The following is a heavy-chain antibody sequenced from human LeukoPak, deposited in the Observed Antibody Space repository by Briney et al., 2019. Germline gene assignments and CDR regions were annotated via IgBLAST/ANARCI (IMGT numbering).Heavy chain of an antibody. CDR3: AGGGDSGWAIDN. V-gene: IGHV3-48*02. J-gene: IGHJ4*02. CDR1: GVSSNTYY. D-gene: IGHD6-19*01. CDR2: IDTQSQTV. Sequence: PGGSLRLSCTVSGVSSNTYYMNWVRQAPGKGLEWISYIDTQSQTVYYADSMRGRFTISRDNAKNSLYLQIYSLRDEDTALYYCAGGGDSGWAIDNWGQGTLVIVSS.